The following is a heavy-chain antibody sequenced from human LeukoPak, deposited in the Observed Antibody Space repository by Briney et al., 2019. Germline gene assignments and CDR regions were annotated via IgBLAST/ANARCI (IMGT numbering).Heavy chain of an antibody. D-gene: IGHD4/OR15-4a*01. CDR3: ARDGRWLPLTTGMDV. CDR1: GFTFSSYG. V-gene: IGHV3-30*03. Sequence: QPGRSLRLSCAASGFTFSSYGMHWVRQAPGKGLEWVAVISYDGSNKYYADSVKGRFTISRDNSKNTLYLQMNSLRAEDTAVYHCARDGRWLPLTTGMDVWGQGTTVTVSS. J-gene: IGHJ6*02. CDR2: ISYDGSNK.